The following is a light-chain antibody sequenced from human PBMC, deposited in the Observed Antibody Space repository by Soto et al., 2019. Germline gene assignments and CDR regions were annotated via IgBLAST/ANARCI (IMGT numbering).Light chain of an antibody. V-gene: IGLV2-8*01. J-gene: IGLJ2*01. CDR3: SSYAGSNTYV. CDR2: DVN. CDR1: IYDVGGSEH. Sequence: QSALTQPPSASGSPGQSVTISCTGTIYDVGGSEHVSWYQQYPGKAPRLMIFDVNTRPSGVPDRFSGSKSGNTASLTVSGLQAEYEADYYCSSYAGSNTYVFGGGTKLTVL.